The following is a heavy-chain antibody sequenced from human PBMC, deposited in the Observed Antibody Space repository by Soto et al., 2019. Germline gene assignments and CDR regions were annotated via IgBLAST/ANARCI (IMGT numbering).Heavy chain of an antibody. CDR3: ARRGPRDSFDI. Sequence: GASVKVSCKASGGTFSSYAISWVRQAPGQGLEWMGGIIPIFGTANYAQKFQGRVTITADESTSTAYMELSSLRSEDTVVFYCARRGPRDSFDIWGQGTMFTVSS. V-gene: IGHV1-69*13. CDR1: GGTFSSYA. J-gene: IGHJ3*02. CDR2: IIPIFGTA.